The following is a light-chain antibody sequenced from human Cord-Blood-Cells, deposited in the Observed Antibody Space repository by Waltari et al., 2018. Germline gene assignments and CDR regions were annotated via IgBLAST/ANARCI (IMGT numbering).Light chain of an antibody. CDR2: AAS. CDR1: QGIRDD. J-gene: IGKJ5*01. Sequence: AIPMTQSPSSLSASVAERVTITCRASQGIRDDLGWYQHKPGKAPKLLIYAASSLQSGVPSRFSGSGSGTDFTLTISSLQPEDFATYYCLQDYNCPITFGQGTRLEIK. CDR3: LQDYNCPIT. V-gene: IGKV1-6*01.